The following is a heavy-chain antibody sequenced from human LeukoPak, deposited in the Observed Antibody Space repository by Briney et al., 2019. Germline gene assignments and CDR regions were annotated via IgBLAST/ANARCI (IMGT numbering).Heavy chain of an antibody. CDR2: ISSSSSYI. D-gene: IGHD6-13*01. Sequence: GGSLRLSCAASGFTFSSYSMDWVRQAPGKGLEWVSSISSSSSYIYCADSVKGRFTISRDNAKNSLYLQMNSLRAEDTAVYYCARDVPGTYAFDIWGQGTMVTVSS. J-gene: IGHJ3*02. V-gene: IGHV3-21*01. CDR3: ARDVPGTYAFDI. CDR1: GFTFSSYS.